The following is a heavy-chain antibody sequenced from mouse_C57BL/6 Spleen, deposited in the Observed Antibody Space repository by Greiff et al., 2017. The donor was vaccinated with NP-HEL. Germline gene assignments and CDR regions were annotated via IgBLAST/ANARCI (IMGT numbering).Heavy chain of an antibody. CDR2: ISSGGSYT. V-gene: IGHV5-6*02. CDR1: GFTFSSYG. D-gene: IGHD1-3*01. Sequence: EVTLVESGGDLVKPGGSLKLSCAASGFTFSSYGMSWVRQTPDKRLEWVATISSGGSYTYYPDSVKGRFTISRDNAKNTLYLQMSSLKSEDTAMYYCAIRDLTCNFDYWGQGTTLTVSS. J-gene: IGHJ2*01. CDR3: AIRDLTCNFDY.